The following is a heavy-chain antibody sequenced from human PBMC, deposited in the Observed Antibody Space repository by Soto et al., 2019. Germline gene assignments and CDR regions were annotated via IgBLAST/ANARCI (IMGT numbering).Heavy chain of an antibody. CDR3: ARADSGYAHGYYYYGMDV. D-gene: IGHD5-12*01. CDR2: ISSSSSTI. Sequence: GGSLRLSCAASGFTFSSYSMNWVRQAPGKGLEWVSYISSSSSTIYYADSVKGRFTISRDSAKNSLYLQMNSLRAEDTAVYYCARADSGYAHGYYYYGMDVWGQGTTVTVSS. J-gene: IGHJ6*02. CDR1: GFTFSSYS. V-gene: IGHV3-48*01.